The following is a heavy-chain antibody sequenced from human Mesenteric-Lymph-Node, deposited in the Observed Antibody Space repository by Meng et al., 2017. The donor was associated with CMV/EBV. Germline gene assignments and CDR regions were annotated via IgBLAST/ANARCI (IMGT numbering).Heavy chain of an antibody. CDR3: ARDRYSNYSPCLDY. CDR2: ISHEGNNQ. J-gene: IGHJ4*02. CDR1: GFAFSDYA. Sequence: GGSLRLSSAASGFAFSDYASHCFLQAPGKGLEWVAVISHEGNNQLNGYSVKGRFTVSRDNSRNTLFLEMNSLRPEDTAVYYCARDRYSNYSPCLDYWGQGTLVTVSS. V-gene: IGHV3-30*03. D-gene: IGHD5-12*01.